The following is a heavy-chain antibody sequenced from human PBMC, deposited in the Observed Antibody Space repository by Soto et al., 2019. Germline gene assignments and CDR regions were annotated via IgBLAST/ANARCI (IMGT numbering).Heavy chain of an antibody. Sequence: ASVKVSCKASGYTLNSYGISWVRQAPGQGLEWMGWISAYNANTTYAQKLQGRVTMTTDTSTSTAYMELRSLRSDDTAVYYCARAPSTVTTSFDYWGQGTLVTVSS. CDR1: GYTLNSYG. J-gene: IGHJ4*02. CDR2: ISAYNANT. V-gene: IGHV1-18*01. D-gene: IGHD4-4*01. CDR3: ARAPSTVTTSFDY.